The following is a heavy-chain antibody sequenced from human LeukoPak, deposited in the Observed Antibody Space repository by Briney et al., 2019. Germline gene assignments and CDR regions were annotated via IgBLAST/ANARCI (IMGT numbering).Heavy chain of an antibody. CDR2: MNPNSGNT. D-gene: IGHD3-9*01. CDR1: GYTFTSYD. CDR3: ARDRPGEYFDWLLGNDY. V-gene: IGHV1-8*02. J-gene: IGHJ4*02. Sequence: ASVKVSCKASGYTFTSYDINWGRQTTGQRLEWMGWMNPNSGNTDYAQKFQGRVTITTDTSTSTAYMELRSMRSDDTAVYYCARDRPGEYFDWLLGNDYWGQGTLVTVSS.